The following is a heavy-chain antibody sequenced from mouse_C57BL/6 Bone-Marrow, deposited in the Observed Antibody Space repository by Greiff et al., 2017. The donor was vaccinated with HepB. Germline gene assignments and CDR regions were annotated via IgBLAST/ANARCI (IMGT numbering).Heavy chain of an antibody. D-gene: IGHD2-12*01. CDR2: ISSGGSYT. V-gene: IGHV5-6*01. CDR1: GFTFSSYG. CDR3: ARPLPP. Sequence: VQLAESGADLVKPGGSLKLSCAASGFTFSSYGMSWVRQMPDKRLEWVATISSGGSYTYYRDSVKGLFTISRDNAKNTLYLQMSSLKSEDTAMYYWARPLPPGGQGTLVTVSA. J-gene: IGHJ3*01.